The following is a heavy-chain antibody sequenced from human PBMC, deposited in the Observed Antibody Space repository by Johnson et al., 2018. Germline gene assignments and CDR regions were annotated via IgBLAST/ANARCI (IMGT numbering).Heavy chain of an antibody. V-gene: IGHV1-46*01. CDR2: INPSGGST. J-gene: IGHJ4*02. CDR1: GYTFTSYY. D-gene: IGHD5-24*01. Sequence: QVQLVQSGAEVKKPGASVKVSCKASGYTFTSYYMHWVRQAPGQGLEWMGIINPSGGSTSYAQKFQGRVTMTRDTSTSTVYMELSSLRSEDTAVYYCAKASERYYFDYWGQGALVTVSS. CDR3: AKASERYYFDY.